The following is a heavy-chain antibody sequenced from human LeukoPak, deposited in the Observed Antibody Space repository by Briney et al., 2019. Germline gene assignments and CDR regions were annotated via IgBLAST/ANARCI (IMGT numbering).Heavy chain of an antibody. V-gene: IGHV3-20*01. CDR2: INWNGGST. J-gene: IGHJ4*02. Sequence: GGSLRLSCAASGFTFDDYGMSWVRQAPGKGLEWVSGINWNGGSTGYADSVKGRFTISRDNAKNSLYLQMNSLGPEDTALYHCARVAYRSSYRQQLQRYYFDYWGQGTLVTVSS. CDR1: GFTFDDYG. D-gene: IGHD6-6*01. CDR3: ARVAYRSSYRQQLQRYYFDY.